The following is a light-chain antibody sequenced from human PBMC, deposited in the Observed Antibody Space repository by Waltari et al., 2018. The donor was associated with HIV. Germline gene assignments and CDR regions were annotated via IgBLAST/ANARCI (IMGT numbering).Light chain of an antibody. CDR2: KDT. J-gene: IGLJ3*02. CDR3: QSADSSGTWV. V-gene: IGLV3-25*03. Sequence: SYELTQPPSVSVSPGRTARITCSGDALPKQYAYWYHQKPGQAPVLVIYKDTERPSGIPERFSGSSSGTTVTLTISGVQAEDEADYYCQSADSSGTWVFGGGTKLTVL. CDR1: ALPKQY.